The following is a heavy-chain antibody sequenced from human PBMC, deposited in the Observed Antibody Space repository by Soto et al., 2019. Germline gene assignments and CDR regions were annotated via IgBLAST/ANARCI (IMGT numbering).Heavy chain of an antibody. J-gene: IGHJ6*02. CDR1: GGSISSGGYS. Sequence: QLQLQESGSGLVKPSQTLSLTCAVSGGSISSGGYSWSWIRQPPGKGLEWIGYIYHSGSTYYNPSIQSRVTISVARARNQLALKLSAVTAADAAVYYCARDQSRLGYCSGGSCYPVGRNGMDVWGQGTMVTVSS. CDR2: IYHSGST. CDR3: ARDQSRLGYCSGGSCYPVGRNGMDV. V-gene: IGHV4-30-2*01. D-gene: IGHD2-15*01.